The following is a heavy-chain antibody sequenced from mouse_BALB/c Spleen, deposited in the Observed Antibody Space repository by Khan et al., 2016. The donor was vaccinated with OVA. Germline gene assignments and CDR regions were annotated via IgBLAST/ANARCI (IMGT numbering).Heavy chain of an antibody. D-gene: IGHD1-1*01. CDR2: ISSCGSYP. Sequence: EVELVESGGDLVKPGGSLKLSCAASGLSFSTYGMSLVRQTPHKRLEWVATISSCGSYPYYPDDVKGRFTIFRDNAKNTMYLQMSSRKSEHTAMYYCARLAYYYDSDGFAYWGQGTMVTVSS. CDR3: ARLAYYYDSDGFAY. V-gene: IGHV5-6*01. CDR1: GLSFSTYG. J-gene: IGHJ3*01.